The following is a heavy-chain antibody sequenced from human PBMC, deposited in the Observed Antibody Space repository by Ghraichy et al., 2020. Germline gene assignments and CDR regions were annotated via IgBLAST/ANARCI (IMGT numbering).Heavy chain of an antibody. V-gene: IGHV3-23*01. D-gene: IGHD3-9*01. CDR2: ISGSGGST. J-gene: IGHJ4*02. Sequence: GGSLRLSCAASGFTFSSYAMSWVRQAPGKGLEWVSAISGSGGSTYYADSVKGRFTISRDNSKNTLYLQMNSLRAEDTAVYYCAKEQTILRYFDWLSKTPIDYWGQGTLVTVSS. CDR3: AKEQTILRYFDWLSKTPIDY. CDR1: GFTFSSYA.